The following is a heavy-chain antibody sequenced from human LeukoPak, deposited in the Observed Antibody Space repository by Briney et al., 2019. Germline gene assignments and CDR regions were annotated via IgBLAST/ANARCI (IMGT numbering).Heavy chain of an antibody. CDR1: GHSFTNYW. V-gene: IGHV5-51*01. J-gene: IGHJ5*02. Sequence: GESLKISCKGSGHSFTNYWIGWVRQMPGKGLEWMGIIYPDDSDTRYSPSFQGQVTISAGKSINTAYLQWSSLKASDTAIYYCVCPKSGSHWFDPWGQGTLVIVSS. CDR3: VCPKSGSHWFDP. D-gene: IGHD1-26*01. CDR2: IYPDDSDT.